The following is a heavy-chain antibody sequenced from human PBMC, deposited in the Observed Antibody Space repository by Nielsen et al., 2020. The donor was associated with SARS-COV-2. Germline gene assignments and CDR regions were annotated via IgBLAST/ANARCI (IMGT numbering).Heavy chain of an antibody. Sequence: GESLKISCAASGFSFSTSWMSWVRQAPGKGLEWVANIKQDGSEKHYVDSVKGRFTISRDNAKNLLYLEMNNLRVGDTAVYYCVREWGYWGQGTPVTVSS. CDR2: IKQDGSEK. CDR3: VREWGY. V-gene: IGHV3-7*01. J-gene: IGHJ4*02. D-gene: IGHD3-16*01. CDR1: GFSFSTSW.